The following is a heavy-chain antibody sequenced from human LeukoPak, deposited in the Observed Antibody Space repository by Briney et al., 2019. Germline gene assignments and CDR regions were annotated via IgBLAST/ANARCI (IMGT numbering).Heavy chain of an antibody. CDR2: INPNSGGT. Sequence: ASVKVSCKASGYTFTGYYMHWVRQAPGQGLEWMGWINPNSGGTNYAQKFQGRVTMTGDTSISTAYMELSRLRSDDTAVYYCARVGGYDVGLFDYWGQGTLVTVSS. V-gene: IGHV1-2*02. D-gene: IGHD5-12*01. J-gene: IGHJ4*02. CDR1: GYTFTGYY. CDR3: ARVGGYDVGLFDY.